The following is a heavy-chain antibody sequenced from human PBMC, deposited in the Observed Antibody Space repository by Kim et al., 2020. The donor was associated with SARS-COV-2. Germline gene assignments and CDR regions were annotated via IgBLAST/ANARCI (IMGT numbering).Heavy chain of an antibody. Sequence: ASVKVSCKASGYTFTSYAMHWVRQAPGQRLEWMGWINAGNGNTKYSQKFQGRVTITRDTSASTAYMELSSLRSEDTAVYYCAIRGHFFLEWLGAFDIWGQGTMVTVSS. CDR2: INAGNGNT. V-gene: IGHV1-3*01. CDR1: GYTFTSYA. CDR3: AIRGHFFLEWLGAFDI. D-gene: IGHD3-3*01. J-gene: IGHJ3*02.